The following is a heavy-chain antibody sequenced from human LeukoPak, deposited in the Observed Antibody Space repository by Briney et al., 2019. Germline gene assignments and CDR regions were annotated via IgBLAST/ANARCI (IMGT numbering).Heavy chain of an antibody. D-gene: IGHD3-16*02. CDR3: ARESRAGYDYVWESYRYTGLDY. CDR2: ISSSGSTI. CDR1: GFTFSRYE. Sequence: GGSLRLSCAASGFTFSRYEMNWVRQAPGKGLEWVSYISSSGSTIYYADSVKGRFTISRDNAKNSLYLQMNSLRAEDTAVYYCARESRAGYDYVWESYRYTGLDYWGQGTLVTVSS. V-gene: IGHV3-48*03. J-gene: IGHJ4*02.